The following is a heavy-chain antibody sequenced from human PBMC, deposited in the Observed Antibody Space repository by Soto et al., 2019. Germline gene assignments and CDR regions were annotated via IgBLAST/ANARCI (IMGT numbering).Heavy chain of an antibody. Sequence: PSETLSLTCTVSGGSISSRSYWWAWIRQPPGKGLEWIGDIFYSGSTYYNPSLKSRVAISVDTSKNQFSLKLNSVTAADTAVYYCARHPRDDYNYGGSGIFDYRGQGTLVTVSS. J-gene: IGHJ4*02. D-gene: IGHD4-4*01. CDR1: GGSISSRSYW. CDR3: ARHPRDDYNYGGSGIFDY. CDR2: IFYSGST. V-gene: IGHV4-39*01.